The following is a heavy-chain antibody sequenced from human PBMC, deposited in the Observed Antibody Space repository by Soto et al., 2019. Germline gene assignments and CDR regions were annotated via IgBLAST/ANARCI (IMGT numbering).Heavy chain of an antibody. J-gene: IGHJ5*02. CDR1: GGSISSGGYY. V-gene: IGHV4-31*03. D-gene: IGHD3-22*01. Sequence: QVQLQESGPGLVKPSQTLSLTCTVSGGSISSGGYYWSWIRQHPGKGLEWIGYIYYSGSTYYNPSLKSRVTISVDTSKNQFSLKLSSVTAADTAVYYCARDRDPDANYYDSSGYYPWGQGTLVTVSS. CDR3: ARDRDPDANYYDSSGYYP. CDR2: IYYSGST.